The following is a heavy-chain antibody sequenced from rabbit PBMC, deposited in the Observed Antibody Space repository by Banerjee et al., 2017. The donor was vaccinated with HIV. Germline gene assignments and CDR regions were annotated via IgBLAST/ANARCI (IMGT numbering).Heavy chain of an antibody. CDR1: GFSFSSSYW. V-gene: IGHV1S45*01. D-gene: IGHD6-1*01. J-gene: IGHJ3*01. Sequence: QQQLEESGGDLVKPEGSLTLTCTASGFSFSSSYWICWVRQAPGKGLEWIACIGTGSGTTYYATWAKGRFTISKTSSTTVTLQMTSLTAADTATYFCARDGAGYAGYGYAHLWGQGTLVTVS. CDR3: ARDGAGYAGYGYAHL. CDR2: IGTGSGTT.